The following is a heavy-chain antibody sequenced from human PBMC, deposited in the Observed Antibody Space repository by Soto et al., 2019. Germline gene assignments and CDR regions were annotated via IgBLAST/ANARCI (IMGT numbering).Heavy chain of an antibody. CDR3: AKAYSNSWPNDWFDP. J-gene: IGHJ5*02. CDR1: GFTFSSYA. D-gene: IGHD6-13*01. Sequence: EVQLLESGGGWLQPGGSLRLSCAAPGFTFSSYAMNWVRQPPGKGLGWVSGITGGGAGSYYSDPVKGRFTISRDNSKNTLYLQMNSLRAEDTAVYYCAKAYSNSWPNDWFDPWGQGTLVTVSS. V-gene: IGHV3-23*01. CDR2: ITGGGAGS.